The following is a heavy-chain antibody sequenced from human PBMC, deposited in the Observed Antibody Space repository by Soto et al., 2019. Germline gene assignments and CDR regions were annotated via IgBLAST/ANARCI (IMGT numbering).Heavy chain of an antibody. CDR2: ISRLGGTI. V-gene: IGHV3-48*03. Sequence: GSLRLSCIVPVFIFSDFEMNWVRQGPGKGLEWVSYISRLGGTIHYADSVKGRFTISRDNGRSALYLQMNGLRAEDSGIYYCARETPYMHNDVWAGYSPFGHWGQGTQVTVSS. CDR1: VFIFSDFE. D-gene: IGHD3-3*01. J-gene: IGHJ4*02. CDR3: ARETPYMHNDVWAGYSPFGH.